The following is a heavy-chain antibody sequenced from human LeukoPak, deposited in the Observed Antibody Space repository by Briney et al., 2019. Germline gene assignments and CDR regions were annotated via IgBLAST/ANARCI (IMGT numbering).Heavy chain of an antibody. J-gene: IGHJ4*02. CDR3: ARDRSYDFWSGYSTPDY. D-gene: IGHD3-3*01. CDR2: IWYDGSNK. CDR1: GFTFSSYG. Sequence: PGGSLRLSCAASGFTFSSYGMPWVRQAPGKGLEWVAVIWYDGSNKYYADSVKGRFTIYRDNSKNTLDLQMNSLRAEDTAVYYCARDRSYDFWSGYSTPDYWGQGTLVTVSS. V-gene: IGHV3-33*01.